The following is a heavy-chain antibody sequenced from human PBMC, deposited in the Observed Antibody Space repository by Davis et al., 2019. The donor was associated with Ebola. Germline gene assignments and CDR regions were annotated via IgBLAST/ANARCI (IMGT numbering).Heavy chain of an antibody. CDR2: INSDGSST. CDR3: VRDRPLDFFFGDYYGMDV. CDR1: GFTFSSYW. Sequence: HTGGSLRLSCAASGFTFSSYWMHWVRQAPGKGLVWVSRINSDGSSTSYADSVKGRFTISRDNAKNSLYLQMNSLRAEDTAVYYCVRDRPLDFFFGDYYGMDVWGQGTTVTVSS. J-gene: IGHJ6*02. D-gene: IGHD3-16*01. V-gene: IGHV3-74*01.